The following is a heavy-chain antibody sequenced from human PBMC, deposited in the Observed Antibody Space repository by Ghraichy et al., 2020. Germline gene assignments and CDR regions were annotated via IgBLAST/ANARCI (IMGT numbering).Heavy chain of an antibody. Sequence: GESLNISCLASGFTFSSYGMQWVRQAPGKGLTYVSGISDNGGSTYYPDSMKGRFTVSRDNSKSTLYLHMSSLRAEDTALYYCVKGDDSGTGWFFDLWGRGTLVTVSS. CDR3: VKGDDSGTGWFFDL. D-gene: IGHD6-25*01. V-gene: IGHV3-64D*06. CDR1: GFTFSSYG. CDR2: ISDNGGST. J-gene: IGHJ2*01.